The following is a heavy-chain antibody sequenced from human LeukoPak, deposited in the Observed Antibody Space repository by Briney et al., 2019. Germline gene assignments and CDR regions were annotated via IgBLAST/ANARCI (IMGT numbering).Heavy chain of an antibody. Sequence: PSETLSLTCTVSGDSISSGSYYWSWIRQPAGKGLGWIGRIYTSGSTNYNPSLKSRVTISVDTSKNQFSLKLSSVTAADTAVYYCAREEYYSDNSGYYPDFWGQGTLVTVSS. V-gene: IGHV4-61*02. CDR1: GDSISSGSYY. D-gene: IGHD3-22*01. CDR3: AREEYYSDNSGYYPDF. J-gene: IGHJ4*02. CDR2: IYTSGST.